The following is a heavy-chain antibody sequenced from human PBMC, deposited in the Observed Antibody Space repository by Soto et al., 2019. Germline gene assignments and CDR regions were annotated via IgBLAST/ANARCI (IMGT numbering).Heavy chain of an antibody. D-gene: IGHD3-10*01. CDR3: ARDTNFYASGSGVDY. CDR2: ITSSSNYI. J-gene: IGHJ4*02. CDR1: GFTFSTYS. Sequence: EVQVVESGGGLVKPGGSLRLSCAASGFTFSTYSMSWVRQAPGKGLEWVSSITSSSNYIHYTDSVKGRFTISRDNAKSSLYLQMNCLRGEDTGVYYCARDTNFYASGSGVDYWGQGTLVTVSS. V-gene: IGHV3-21*01.